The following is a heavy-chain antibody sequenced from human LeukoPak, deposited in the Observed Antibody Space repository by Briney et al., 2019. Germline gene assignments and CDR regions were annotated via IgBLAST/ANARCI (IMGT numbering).Heavy chain of an antibody. Sequence: PSETLSLTCTVSGGSLSSYYWSWIRQPAGKGLEWIGRIYTSGSTNYNPSLKSRVTMSVDTSKTQFSLKLSSVTAADTAVYYCARVVPAAMGYYYYYYMDVWGKGTTVTISS. D-gene: IGHD2-2*01. CDR2: IYTSGST. CDR3: ARVVPAAMGYYYYYYMDV. CDR1: GGSLSSYY. V-gene: IGHV4-4*07. J-gene: IGHJ6*03.